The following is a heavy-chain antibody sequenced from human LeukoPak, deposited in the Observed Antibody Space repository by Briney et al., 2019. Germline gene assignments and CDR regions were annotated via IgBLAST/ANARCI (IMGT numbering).Heavy chain of an antibody. Sequence: PGGSLRLSCTASGFTFGDYAMSGLRQAPGRGLEGVGFIRSKAYGGTTEYAASVKGRFTISRDDSKSIAYLQMNSLKTEDTAVYYCSRSGYSGYFDYWGQGTLVTVSS. J-gene: IGHJ4*02. CDR1: GFTFGDYA. CDR2: IRSKAYGGTT. D-gene: IGHD5-12*01. V-gene: IGHV3-49*03. CDR3: SRSGYSGYFDY.